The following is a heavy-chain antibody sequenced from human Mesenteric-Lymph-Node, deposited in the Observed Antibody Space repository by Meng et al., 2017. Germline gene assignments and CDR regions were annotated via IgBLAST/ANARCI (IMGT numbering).Heavy chain of an antibody. CDR3: VREPYEPRGH. Sequence: QVQLVESGGGVVQPGRSLRLSCAASGFTLSSYGMHWVRQAPGKGLEWVSVIYSGGSTSYADSVRGRFTISIDDSRNTVYLQMNNLRADDTAVYYCVREPYEPRGHWGQGTLVTVSS. CDR2: IYSGGST. CDR1: GFTLSSYG. V-gene: IGHV3-NL1*01. D-gene: IGHD2-21*01. J-gene: IGHJ4*02.